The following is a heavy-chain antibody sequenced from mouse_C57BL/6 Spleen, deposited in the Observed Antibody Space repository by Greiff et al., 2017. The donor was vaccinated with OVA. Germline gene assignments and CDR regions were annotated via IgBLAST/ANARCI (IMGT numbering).Heavy chain of an antibody. CDR1: GYTFAEYT. V-gene: IGHV1-62-2*01. CDR3: ARHEDDSYAMDY. J-gene: IGHJ4*01. D-gene: IGHD2-13*01. CDR2: FYSGSGSI. Sequence: QVQLKESGAELVKPGASVKLSCKASGYTFAEYTIHWVKQRSGQGLEWIGWFYSGSGSIKYNEKFKDKATLTADKSSSTVYMELSRLTSEDSAVYFCARHEDDSYAMDYWGQGTSVTVSS.